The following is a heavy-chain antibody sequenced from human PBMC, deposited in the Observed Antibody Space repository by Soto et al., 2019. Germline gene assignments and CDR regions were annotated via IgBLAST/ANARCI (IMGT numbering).Heavy chain of an antibody. J-gene: IGHJ4*02. Sequence: GGSLRLSCAASGFTFSSYAMSWVRQAPGKGLEWVSAISGSGGSTYYADSVKGRFTISRDNSKNTLYLQMNSLRAEDTAVFYCAKDRLGYYDSSGYQFDYWGQGTLVTVSS. V-gene: IGHV3-23*01. CDR2: ISGSGGST. D-gene: IGHD3-22*01. CDR1: GFTFSSYA. CDR3: AKDRLGYYDSSGYQFDY.